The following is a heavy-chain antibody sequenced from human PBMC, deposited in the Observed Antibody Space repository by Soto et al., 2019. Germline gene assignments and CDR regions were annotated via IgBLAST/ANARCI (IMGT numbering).Heavy chain of an antibody. J-gene: IGHJ4*02. V-gene: IGHV1-69*06. Sequence: SVKVSCKAFGGTFRSYAISWVRQAPGQGLEWMGGIIPIFGTANYAQKFQGRVTITADKSTSTAYMELSSLRAEDTAVYYCASTYDSSGYIFDYWGQGTLVTVST. CDR1: GGTFRSYA. D-gene: IGHD3-22*01. CDR2: IIPIFGTA. CDR3: ASTYDSSGYIFDY.